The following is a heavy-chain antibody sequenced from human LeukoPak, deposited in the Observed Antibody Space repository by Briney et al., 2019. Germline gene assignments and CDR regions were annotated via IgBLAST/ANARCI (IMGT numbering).Heavy chain of an antibody. Sequence: SETLSLTCTVSGGSISSSFYYWGWIRQPPGKGLEWIGSIYHSGSTYYNPSLKSRVTISVDTSRNQFSLNLSSVTAADTAVYYCARHYGRWGQGTLVAVSS. J-gene: IGHJ4*02. V-gene: IGHV4-39*01. CDR2: IYHSGST. D-gene: IGHD4-17*01. CDR3: ARHYGR. CDR1: GGSISSSFYY.